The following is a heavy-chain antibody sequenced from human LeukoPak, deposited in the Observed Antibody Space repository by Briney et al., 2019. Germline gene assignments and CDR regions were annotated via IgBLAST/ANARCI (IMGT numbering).Heavy chain of an antibody. CDR1: VGTFSSYA. D-gene: IGHD5-18*01. CDR3: ARARGDTAMVTAPYTWFDH. Sequence: SVPVSCKASVGTFSSYAISWVRQAPGQGLEWMGGIIHIFGTANYAQKFQGRFTITADDSTSTAYMELSSLRSEDTAVYYCARARGDTAMVTAPYTWFDHWGQGTLVTVSS. V-gene: IGHV1-69*01. J-gene: IGHJ5*02. CDR2: IIHIFGTA.